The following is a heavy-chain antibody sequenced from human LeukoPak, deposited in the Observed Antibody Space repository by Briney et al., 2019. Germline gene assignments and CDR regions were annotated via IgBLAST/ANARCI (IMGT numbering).Heavy chain of an antibody. Sequence: PGGSLRLSCATSGFTFNNNAMCWVRQAPGKGLEWVSAINGGGDATEYADSVKGRFTISRDNSKNTLYLQMNSLRPDDTAVYYCARCTASCYANAFDVWGQGTLLTVSS. D-gene: IGHD2-2*01. CDR2: INGGGDAT. V-gene: IGHV3-23*01. CDR1: GFTFNNNA. CDR3: ARCTASCYANAFDV. J-gene: IGHJ3*01.